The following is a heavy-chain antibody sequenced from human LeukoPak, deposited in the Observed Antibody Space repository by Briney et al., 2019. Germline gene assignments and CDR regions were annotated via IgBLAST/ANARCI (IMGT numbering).Heavy chain of an antibody. V-gene: IGHV3-11*01. CDR3: ARDQVATSDDAFDI. J-gene: IGHJ3*02. CDR2: ISSSGSTI. D-gene: IGHD5-12*01. Sequence: GGSLRLSCAASGFTFSDYYMSWIRQAPGKGLEWVSYISSSGSTIYYADSVKGRFTISRDNAKNSLYLQMNSLRAEDTAVYYCARDQVATSDDAFDIWGQGTMVTVSS. CDR1: GFTFSDYY.